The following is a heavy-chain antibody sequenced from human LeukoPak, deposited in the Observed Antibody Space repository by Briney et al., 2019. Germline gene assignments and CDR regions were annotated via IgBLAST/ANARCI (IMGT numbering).Heavy chain of an antibody. J-gene: IGHJ4*02. Sequence: ASVKVSCKASGYTFTSYGISWVRQAPGQGLEWMGWISAYNGNTNYAQKLQGRVTMTTDTSTSTAYMELRGLRSDDTAVYYCARNYIYGSGSYGVFDYWGQGTLVTVSS. CDR3: ARNYIYGSGSYGVFDY. D-gene: IGHD3-10*01. V-gene: IGHV1-18*01. CDR2: ISAYNGNT. CDR1: GYTFTSYG.